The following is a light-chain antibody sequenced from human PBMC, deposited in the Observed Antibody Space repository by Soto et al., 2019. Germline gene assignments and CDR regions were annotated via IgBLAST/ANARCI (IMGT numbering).Light chain of an antibody. V-gene: IGLV1-44*01. CDR1: SSNIGGNT. J-gene: IGLJ1*01. CDR2: TNN. Sequence: QSVLTQPPSASGTPGQRVTISCSGSSSNIGGNTVSWYQQFPGTAPKLLIYTNNQRPSGVPDRSSGSKSDTSASLAISALQSEDEAHYYCAAWDDSLNGHVFGTGTKLTVL. CDR3: AAWDDSLNGHV.